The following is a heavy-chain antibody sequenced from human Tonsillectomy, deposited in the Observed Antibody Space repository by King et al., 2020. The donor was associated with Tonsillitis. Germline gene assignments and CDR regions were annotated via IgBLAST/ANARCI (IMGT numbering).Heavy chain of an antibody. Sequence: QLVQSGAQVKKPGASVKVSCKTSGYTFASYYIHWVRQAPGQGLESMGIINPSSGSTTYAQKFQGRVTMTRDTSTSTVYMELSGLRSEATAVYYCARNYGVDRNWFDPWGQGTLVTVSS. V-gene: IGHV1-46*03. CDR3: ARNYGVDRNWFDP. CDR1: GYTFASYY. CDR2: INPSSGST. J-gene: IGHJ5*02. D-gene: IGHD4-17*01.